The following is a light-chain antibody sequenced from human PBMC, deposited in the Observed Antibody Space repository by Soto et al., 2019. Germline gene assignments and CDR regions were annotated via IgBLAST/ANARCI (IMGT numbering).Light chain of an antibody. CDR2: GAS. J-gene: IGKJ1*01. Sequence: DIVMTQSPATLPVSPGERATLSCRASQRVSSNVAWYQQKPGQAPRLLLYGASARATGVPARFSGSGSGTQFTLTISSLQSEDFAVYYCQQYNNWRQTFGQGTKVDIK. V-gene: IGKV3-15*01. CDR1: QRVSSN. CDR3: QQYNNWRQT.